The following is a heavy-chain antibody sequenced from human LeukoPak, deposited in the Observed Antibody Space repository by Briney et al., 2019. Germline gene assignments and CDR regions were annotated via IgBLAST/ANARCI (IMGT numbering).Heavy chain of an antibody. J-gene: IGHJ4*02. CDR2: ISGSGGST. V-gene: IGHV3-23*01. CDR3: AKDLYDSSGYYSLFDY. Sequence: QPGGSLRLSCAASGFTFSSYAMRWVRQAPGKGLEWVSAISGSGGSTYYADSVKGRFTISRDNSKNTLYLQMNSLRAEDTAVYYCAKDLYDSSGYYSLFDYWGQGTLVTVSS. D-gene: IGHD3-22*01. CDR1: GFTFSSYA.